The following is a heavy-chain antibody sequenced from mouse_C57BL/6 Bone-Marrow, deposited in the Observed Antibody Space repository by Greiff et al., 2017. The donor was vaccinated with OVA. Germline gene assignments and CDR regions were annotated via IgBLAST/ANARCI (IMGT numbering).Heavy chain of an antibody. D-gene: IGHD1-1*02. Sequence: QVQLQQSGAELAKPGASVKLSCKASGYTFTSYWMHWVKQRPGQGLEWIGYINPSSGYTKYNQKFKDKATVTADKSSSTAYMQLSSLTYEDSAVYYCARSVGGKRFAYWGQGTLVTVSA. V-gene: IGHV1-7*01. J-gene: IGHJ3*01. CDR3: ARSVGGKRFAY. CDR1: GYTFTSYW. CDR2: INPSSGYT.